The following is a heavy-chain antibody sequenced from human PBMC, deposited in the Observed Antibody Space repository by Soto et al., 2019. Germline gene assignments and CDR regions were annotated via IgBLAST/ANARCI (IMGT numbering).Heavy chain of an antibody. J-gene: IGHJ4*02. Sequence: GGSLRLSCAASGFTFDNYAMNWVRQAPGKGLEWVAHISGSGGATKYADSVKGRFTISRDNSKNTLYLQMNSLRAEDTAVYYCARGQYSYGSRGDYFDYWGQGTLVTVSS. CDR3: ARGQYSYGSRGDYFDY. V-gene: IGHV3-23*01. CDR1: GFTFDNYA. D-gene: IGHD5-18*01. CDR2: ISGSGGAT.